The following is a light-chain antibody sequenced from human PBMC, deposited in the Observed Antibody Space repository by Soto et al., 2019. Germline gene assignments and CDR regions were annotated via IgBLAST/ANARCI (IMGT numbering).Light chain of an antibody. J-gene: IGLJ2*01. CDR2: EGS. Sequence: SALTQPASVSGSPGQSITSACTGTSSDVGSYNLVSWYQQHPVKAPKLMIYEGSKRPSGVSNRFSGSKSGNTASLTISGLQAEDEADYYCWSYAGSVVFGGGTQLTVL. CDR1: SSDVGSYNL. CDR3: WSYAGSVV. V-gene: IGLV2-23*01.